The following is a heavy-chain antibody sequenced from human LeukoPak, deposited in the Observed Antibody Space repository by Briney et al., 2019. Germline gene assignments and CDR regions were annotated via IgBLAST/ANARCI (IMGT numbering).Heavy chain of an antibody. J-gene: IGHJ4*02. CDR2: MGSDGSPN. CDR3: ARESWYRFEY. D-gene: IGHD6-13*01. CDR1: GFFFSDYY. Sequence: GGSLRLSCAASGFFFSDYYMSWIRQTPGKGLEWIAYMGSDGSPNKYADSVRGRFTISGDNAQSSVHLQMNNLRVDDTAVYYCARESWYRFEYWGQGTVVTVSS. V-gene: IGHV3-11*04.